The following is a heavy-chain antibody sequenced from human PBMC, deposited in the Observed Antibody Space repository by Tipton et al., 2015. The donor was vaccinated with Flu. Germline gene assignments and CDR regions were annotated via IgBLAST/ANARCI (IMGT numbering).Heavy chain of an antibody. J-gene: IGHJ4*02. CDR3: AKDLWFRELLYPGDY. CDR2: IYSGGST. D-gene: IGHD3-10*01. V-gene: IGHV3-53*01. CDR1: GFSVRSNH. Sequence: QLVQSGGGLIQPGGSLRLSCGASGFSVRSNHLSWVRQAPGTGLECVSVIYSGGSTYYADSVRGRFTISRDNSRDTVYLQMNSLRAEDTAVYYCAKDLWFRELLYPGDYWGQGTLVTVSS.